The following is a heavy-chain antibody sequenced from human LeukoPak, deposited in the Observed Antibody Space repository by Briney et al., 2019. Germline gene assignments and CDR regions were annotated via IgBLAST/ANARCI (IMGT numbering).Heavy chain of an antibody. CDR3: ARMHYYDSSGDNWFDP. J-gene: IGHJ5*02. Sequence: ASVKVSCKASGGTFNNYTISWVRQAPGQGLEGMGWISAYNGNTNYAQKLQGRVTMTTDTSTSTAYMELRSLRSDDTAVYYCARMHYYDSSGDNWFDPWGQGALVTVSS. D-gene: IGHD3-22*01. V-gene: IGHV1-18*01. CDR1: GGTFNNYT. CDR2: ISAYNGNT.